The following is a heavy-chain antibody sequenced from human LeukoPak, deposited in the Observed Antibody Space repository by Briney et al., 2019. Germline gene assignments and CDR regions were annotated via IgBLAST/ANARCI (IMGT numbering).Heavy chain of an antibody. CDR2: ISGSGGST. CDR1: GFTFSTYA. D-gene: IGHD3-22*01. Sequence: GGSLRLSCVASGFTFSTYAMSWVRQAPGKGLEWVSAISGSGGSTYYADSVKGRFTISRDNSKNTLYLQMNSLRAEDTAVYYCAKGMGDTMIVVAPDYWGQGTLVTVSS. CDR3: AKGMGDTMIVVAPDY. V-gene: IGHV3-23*01. J-gene: IGHJ4*02.